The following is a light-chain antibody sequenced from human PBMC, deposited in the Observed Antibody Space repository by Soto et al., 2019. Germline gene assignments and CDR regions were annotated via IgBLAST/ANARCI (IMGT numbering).Light chain of an antibody. CDR2: DTS. CDR3: QQYGSSPT. Sequence: EIVMTQSPATLSVPTGERATLSCRASQSVSSNYLAWYQQKPGQAPRLLIYDTSSRASDIPDRFSGSGSGTDFTLTISRLEPEDFAVYFCQQYGSSPTFGQGTKVDIK. V-gene: IGKV3-20*01. J-gene: IGKJ1*01. CDR1: QSVSSNY.